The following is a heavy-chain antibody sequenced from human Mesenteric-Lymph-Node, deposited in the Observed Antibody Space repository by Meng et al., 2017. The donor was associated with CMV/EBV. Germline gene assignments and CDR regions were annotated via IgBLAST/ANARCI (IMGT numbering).Heavy chain of an antibody. CDR3: AKDISGSLNYFDY. CDR1: GFTFSFFP. Sequence: GESLKISCAASGFTFSFFPMHWVRQAPGRGLEWVAAISYDGSNKQYADSVRGRLTISRDNSNNTLYLQMSSLRAEDTAVYYCAKDISGSLNYFDYWGQGTLVTVSS. V-gene: IGHV3-30*04. CDR2: ISYDGSNK. D-gene: IGHD1-26*01. J-gene: IGHJ4*02.